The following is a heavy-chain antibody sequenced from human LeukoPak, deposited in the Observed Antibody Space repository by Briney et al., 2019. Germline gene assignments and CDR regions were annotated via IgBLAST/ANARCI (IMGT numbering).Heavy chain of an antibody. CDR2: IYSGGTT. Sequence: PGRSLRLSCAASGFTVSSNYMSWVRQAPGKGLEWVSVIYSGGTTFYADSVKGRFTISRDNSKNTLYLQMNSLRAEDTAVYYCASGDSSSLGSGYWGQGTLVTVSS. J-gene: IGHJ4*02. CDR1: GFTVSSNY. D-gene: IGHD3-22*01. V-gene: IGHV3-66*01. CDR3: ASGDSSSLGSGY.